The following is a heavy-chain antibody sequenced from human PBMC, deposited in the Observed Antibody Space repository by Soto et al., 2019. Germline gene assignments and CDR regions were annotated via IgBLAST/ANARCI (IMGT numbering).Heavy chain of an antibody. CDR2: IYYIGST. J-gene: IGHJ5*02. CDR1: GGSISSGGYY. Sequence: TLSLTCTVSGGSISSGGYYWNWIRQHPGKGLEWIGYIYYIGSTYYNPSLKSRVTISLDTSKNQFSLKLSSVTAEDTAVYYCARSVFPWGQGTLDTVSS. V-gene: IGHV4-31*03. CDR3: ARSVFP.